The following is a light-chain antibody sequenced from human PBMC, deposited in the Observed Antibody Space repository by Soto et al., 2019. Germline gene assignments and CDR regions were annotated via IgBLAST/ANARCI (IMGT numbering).Light chain of an antibody. Sequence: DIVMTQSPDSLAVSLGERATINCKSSQSVLRSSNNRNSLSWYQQKPGQPPKLLIYWASTRESGVPDRFSGSGSATDFTLTISRLEPEDFAVYYCQLSGYTGTFGQGTKLEI. CDR1: QSVLRSSNNRNS. CDR3: QLSGYTGT. CDR2: WAS. V-gene: IGKV4-1*01. J-gene: IGKJ2*01.